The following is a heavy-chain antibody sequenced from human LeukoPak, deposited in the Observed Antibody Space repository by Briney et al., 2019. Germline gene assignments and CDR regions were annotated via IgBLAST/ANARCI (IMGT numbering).Heavy chain of an antibody. J-gene: IGHJ4*02. Sequence: SETLSLTCAVSGGFVSNYFCAWIRQRAGRGLEWIGRIHTSGSTNYNPSLKSRVTMSVDTSKNQFSLKLSSVSASDTAVYYCARDPEGHGNYFDYWGQGALVTVSS. CDR3: ARDPEGHGNYFDY. CDR1: GGFVSNYF. CDR2: IHTSGST. V-gene: IGHV4-4*07. D-gene: IGHD1-14*01.